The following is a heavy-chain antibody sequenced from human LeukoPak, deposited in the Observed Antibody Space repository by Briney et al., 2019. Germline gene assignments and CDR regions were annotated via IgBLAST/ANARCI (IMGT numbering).Heavy chain of an antibody. CDR2: MNPNSGNT. V-gene: IGHV1-8*01. Sequence: ASVKVSCKAPGYTFTSYDINWVRQATGQGLEWMGWMNPNSGNTGYVQKFQGRVTMTRNTSISTAYMELSSLRSEDTAVYYCARMVRGVQKPYYMDVWGKGTTVTISS. J-gene: IGHJ6*03. CDR3: ARMVRGVQKPYYMDV. D-gene: IGHD3-10*01. CDR1: GYTFTSYD.